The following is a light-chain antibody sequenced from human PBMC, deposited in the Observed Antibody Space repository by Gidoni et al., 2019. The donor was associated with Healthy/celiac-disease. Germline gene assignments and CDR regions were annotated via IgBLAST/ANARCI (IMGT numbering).Light chain of an antibody. CDR3: QQDNSWPLLIT. V-gene: IGKV3-15*01. CDR1: QSVSSN. Sequence: EIVMTQSPPTLSVSPGERATLSCRASQSVSSNLAWYQHKSGQAPRLLIYGASTRATGIPARFSGSRSGTEYTLTISSMQSEDFAVYYCQQDNSWPLLITFGQGTRLEIK. CDR2: GAS. J-gene: IGKJ5*01.